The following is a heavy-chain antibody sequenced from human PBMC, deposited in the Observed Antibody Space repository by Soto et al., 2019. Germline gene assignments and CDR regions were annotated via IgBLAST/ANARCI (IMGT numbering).Heavy chain of an antibody. CDR3: AIDDLPPVYSSSSLPYYYYYGMDV. J-gene: IGHJ6*02. CDR1: GYTFTGYY. Sequence: QVQLVQSGAEVKKPGASVKVSCKASGYTFTGYYMHWVRQAPGQGLEWMGWINPNSGGTNYAQKFQGRVTMTRDTSISTADMELSRLRSDDTAVYYCAIDDLPPVYSSSSLPYYYYYGMDVWGQGTTVTVSS. D-gene: IGHD6-6*01. V-gene: IGHV1-2*02. CDR2: INPNSGGT.